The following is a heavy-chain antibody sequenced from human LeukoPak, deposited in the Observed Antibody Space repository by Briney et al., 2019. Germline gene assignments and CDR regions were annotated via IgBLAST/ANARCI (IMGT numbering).Heavy chain of an antibody. CDR3: ARANGLLWFGELYNFDY. Sequence: SETLSLTCTVSGGSISSYYWSWIRQPPGKGLEWIGYIYYSGSTNYNPSLKSRVTISVDTSKNQFSLKLSSVTAADTAVYYCARANGLLWFGELYNFDYWGQGTLVTVSP. CDR1: GGSISSYY. CDR2: IYYSGST. V-gene: IGHV4-59*01. D-gene: IGHD3-10*01. J-gene: IGHJ4*02.